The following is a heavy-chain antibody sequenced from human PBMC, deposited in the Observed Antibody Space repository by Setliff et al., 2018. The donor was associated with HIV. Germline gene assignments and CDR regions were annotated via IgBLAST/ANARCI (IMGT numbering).Heavy chain of an antibody. J-gene: IGHJ4*02. CDR1: GDSISTDY. Sequence: SETLSLTCTVSGDSISTDYWTWIRQPPGKGLEWIGYIYTSGSTNYNPSLESRVTISVDTSKNQFSLKLSSVTAADTAVYYCARGLSFYDPGGFDYWGQGTLVTVSS. D-gene: IGHD3-22*01. CDR3: ARGLSFYDPGGFDY. V-gene: IGHV4-4*09. CDR2: IYTSGST.